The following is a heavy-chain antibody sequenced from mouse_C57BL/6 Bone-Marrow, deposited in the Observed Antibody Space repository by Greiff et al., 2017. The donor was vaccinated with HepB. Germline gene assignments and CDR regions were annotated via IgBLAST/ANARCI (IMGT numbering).Heavy chain of an antibody. CDR2: IDPETGGT. Sequence: LVESGAELVRPGASVTLSCKASGYTFTDYEMHWVKQTPVHGLEWIGAIDPETGGTAYNQKFKGKAILTADKSSSTAYMELRSLTSEDSAVYYCTYYYGSRAYWGQGTLVTVSA. D-gene: IGHD1-1*01. CDR1: GYTFTDYE. J-gene: IGHJ3*01. V-gene: IGHV1-15*01. CDR3: TYYYGSRAY.